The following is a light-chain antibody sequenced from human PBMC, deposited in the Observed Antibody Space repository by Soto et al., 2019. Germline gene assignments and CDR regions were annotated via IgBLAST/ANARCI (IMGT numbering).Light chain of an antibody. Sequence: QSALTQPASVSGSLGQTVTISCTGTSSDVGGYNYVSWYQQHPGKAPKLLIYEVSNRPSGVSTRFSGSKSGNTASLTISGLQGEDEADYYCYSYTRSSTLVFGGGTQLTVL. J-gene: IGLJ2*01. V-gene: IGLV2-14*01. CDR2: EVS. CDR3: YSYTRSSTLV. CDR1: SSDVGGYNY.